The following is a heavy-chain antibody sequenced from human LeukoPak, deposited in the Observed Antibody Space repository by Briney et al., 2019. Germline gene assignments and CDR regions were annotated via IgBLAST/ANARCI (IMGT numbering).Heavy chain of an antibody. D-gene: IGHD1-7*01. CDR3: ARDAPLTGTNEGDYFDY. J-gene: IGHJ4*02. Sequence: GASVKVSCKASGGTFSSYAISWVRQAPGQGLEWMGGIIPIFGTANYAQKFQGRVTITADESTSTAYMELSSLRSEDTAVYYCARDAPLTGTNEGDYFDYWGQGTLVTVSS. CDR1: GGTFSSYA. V-gene: IGHV1-69*13. CDR2: IIPIFGTA.